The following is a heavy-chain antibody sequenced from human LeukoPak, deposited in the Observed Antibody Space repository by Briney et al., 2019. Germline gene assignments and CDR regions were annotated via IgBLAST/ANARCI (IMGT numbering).Heavy chain of an antibody. V-gene: IGHV4-59*12. CDR3: ARDNTTTLAD. CDR1: GGSITNYF. Sequence: SETLSLTCTVSGGSITNYFWSWIRQPPGKGLEWIGFIYYNGSTNYNPSLESRVTISVDTSKNQFSLKLSSVTAADTAVYYCARDNTTTLADWGQGTLVTVSS. D-gene: IGHD4-17*01. CDR2: IYYNGST. J-gene: IGHJ4*02.